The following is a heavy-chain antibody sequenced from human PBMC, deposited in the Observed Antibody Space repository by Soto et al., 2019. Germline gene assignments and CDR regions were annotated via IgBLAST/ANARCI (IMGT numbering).Heavy chain of an antibody. CDR3: ARGDGGNDPFDY. Sequence: QVQLQESGPRLVKPSQTLSLTCTVSGGSISRGDYYWSWIRQPPGKGLEWIGYIFYSGNTYINPSLNSRATISVDTSKNQFSLTLSSVTAADTAVYYCARGDGGNDPFDYWGQGTLVTVSS. CDR2: IFYSGNT. CDR1: GGSISRGDYY. V-gene: IGHV4-30-4*01. J-gene: IGHJ4*02. D-gene: IGHD2-15*01.